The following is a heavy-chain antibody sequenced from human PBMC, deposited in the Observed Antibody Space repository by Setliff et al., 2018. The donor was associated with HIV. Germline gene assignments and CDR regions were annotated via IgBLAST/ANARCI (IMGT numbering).Heavy chain of an antibody. CDR3: ARSLAYCSGGGCSSGNYYYMDV. CDR2: IFHAGST. V-gene: IGHV4-39*01. J-gene: IGHJ6*03. D-gene: IGHD2-15*01. CDR1: GGSISGSSYY. Sequence: SETLSLTCTVSGGSISGSSYYWGWIRQSPEKGLEWIGSIFHAGSTYYNPSLKSRVTLSVDTSENQYSLKLTSLIAADTAVYYCARSLAYCSGGGCSSGNYYYMDVWGKGTTITVSS.